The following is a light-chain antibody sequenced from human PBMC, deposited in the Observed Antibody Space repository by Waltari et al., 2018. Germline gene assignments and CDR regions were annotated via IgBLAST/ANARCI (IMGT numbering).Light chain of an antibody. CDR2: YDS. CDR3: QVWDPNSDHLVV. J-gene: IGLJ2*01. Sequence: SYVLTQAPSVSVAPGQTATLTCGGNDIGRTNVHWYQQKPGQAPIVVIYYDSDRPSGIPERFSGSNSENTATLTISRVGAGDEADYFCQVWDPNSDHLVVFGGGTKLTVL. CDR1: DIGRTN. V-gene: IGLV3-21*04.